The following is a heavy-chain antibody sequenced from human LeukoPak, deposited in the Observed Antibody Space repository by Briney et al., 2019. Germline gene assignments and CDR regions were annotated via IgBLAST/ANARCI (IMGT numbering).Heavy chain of an antibody. J-gene: IGHJ6*03. CDR3: GRSMVRXVTPRYYYXYMDV. D-gene: IGHD3-10*01. CDR1: GGTFISYA. V-gene: IGHV1-69*06. CDR2: IIPIFGTA. Sequence: VKVSXXASGGTFISYAISWVRQAPGQGLEWMGGIIPIFGTANYAQKFQGRVTITADKSTSTAYMELSSLRSEDTAVYYCGRSMVRXVTPRYYYXYMDVWGKGTTVTVSS.